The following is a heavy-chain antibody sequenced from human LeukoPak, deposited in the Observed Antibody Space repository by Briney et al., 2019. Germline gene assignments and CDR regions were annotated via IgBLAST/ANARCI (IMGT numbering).Heavy chain of an antibody. CDR2: INPNSGGT. D-gene: IGHD6-13*01. Sequence: GASVKVSCKASGYTFTDYFIHWVRQAPGQGLEWMGWINPNSGGTKYGQKFQGRVTLTRDTYISTAYLELSRLRSDDTAVYYCARPPAAGTDYWGQGALVTVSS. J-gene: IGHJ4*02. CDR3: ARPPAAGTDY. CDR1: GYTFTDYF. V-gene: IGHV1-2*02.